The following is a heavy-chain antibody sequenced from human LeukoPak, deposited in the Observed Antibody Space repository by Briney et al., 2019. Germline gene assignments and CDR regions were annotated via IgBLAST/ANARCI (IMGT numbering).Heavy chain of an antibody. CDR1: GFAFSTYW. V-gene: IGHV3-7*01. Sequence: GGSLRLSCAASGFAFSTYWMSWVRQAPGKGLEWVANIKEDGSEKYYVDSVKGRVTISRDNAKSSLYLQMNTLRAEDTAVYYCARVPRSGWYGNWFDPWGQGTLVTVSS. CDR2: IKEDGSEK. D-gene: IGHD6-19*01. CDR3: ARVPRSGWYGNWFDP. J-gene: IGHJ5*02.